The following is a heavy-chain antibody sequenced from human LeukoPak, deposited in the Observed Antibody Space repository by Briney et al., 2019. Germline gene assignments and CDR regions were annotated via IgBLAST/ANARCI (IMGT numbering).Heavy chain of an antibody. CDR3: ARDRYGYSGSQFDY. CDR1: GYTFTSYG. D-gene: IGHD1-26*01. V-gene: IGHV1-18*01. J-gene: IGHJ4*02. CDR2: ISAYNGNT. Sequence: GASVKVSCKASGYTFTSYGISWVRQAPGQGLEWLGWISAYNGNTNYAQKLQGRVTMTTDTSTSTAYMELRSLRSDDTAVYYCARDRYGYSGSQFDYWGQGTLVTVSS.